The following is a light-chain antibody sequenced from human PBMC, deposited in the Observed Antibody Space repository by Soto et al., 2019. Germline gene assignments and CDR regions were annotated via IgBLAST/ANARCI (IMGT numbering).Light chain of an antibody. V-gene: IGKV1-39*01. CDR1: QSISNF. J-gene: IGKJ2*01. CDR2: AAS. CDR3: QESKSGSRT. Sequence: DIQMTQSPSSLSAAVGDRVTITCRASQSISNFLSWYQQKPGRAPKLLIYAASSLQSGVPSRFSGSGSGTDFTLTITSLQGEDFATYYCQESKSGSRTFGQGTKLEIK.